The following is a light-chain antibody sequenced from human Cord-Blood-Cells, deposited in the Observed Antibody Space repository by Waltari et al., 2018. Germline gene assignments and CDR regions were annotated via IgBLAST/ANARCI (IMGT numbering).Light chain of an antibody. V-gene: IGKV4-1*01. CDR3: QQYYSTPPT. CDR1: KSVLYSSNNKNY. Sequence: DIVMTQSPDSIAVSLGEKANISCKSSKSVLYSSNNKNYLAWYQQKPGQPPKLLIYWASTRESGVPDRFSGSGSGTDFTLTISSLQAEDVAVYYCQQYYSTPPTFGGGTKVEIK. CDR2: WAS. J-gene: IGKJ4*01.